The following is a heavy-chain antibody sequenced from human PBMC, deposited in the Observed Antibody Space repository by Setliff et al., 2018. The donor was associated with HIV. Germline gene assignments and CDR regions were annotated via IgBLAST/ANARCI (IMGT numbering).Heavy chain of an antibody. CDR3: AKERNPYYYDSSGYSWFDS. CDR1: GFTFSSYA. J-gene: IGHJ5*01. CDR2: VSGGGGST. D-gene: IGHD3-22*01. V-gene: IGHV3-23*01. Sequence: GETLKISCAASGFTFSSYAMSWVRQTPGKGLEWVSAVSGGGGSTYYADSVKGRFTISRDNSKNTLYLQMNSLRAEDTAVYYCAKERNPYYYDSSGYSWFDSWGQGTLVTVSS.